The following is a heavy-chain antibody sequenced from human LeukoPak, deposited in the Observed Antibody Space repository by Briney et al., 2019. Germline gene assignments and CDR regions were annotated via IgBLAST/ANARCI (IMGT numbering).Heavy chain of an antibody. CDR1: GFTFSSYG. CDR3: AKDLDPGYSSSWFDP. Sequence: PGGSLRLSRAASGFTFSSYGMHWVRQAPGKGLEWVAVISYDGSNKYYADSVKGRFTISRDNSKNTLYLQMNSLRAEDTAVYYCAKDLDPGYSSSWFDPWGQGTLVTVSS. J-gene: IGHJ5*02. V-gene: IGHV3-30*18. D-gene: IGHD6-13*01. CDR2: ISYDGSNK.